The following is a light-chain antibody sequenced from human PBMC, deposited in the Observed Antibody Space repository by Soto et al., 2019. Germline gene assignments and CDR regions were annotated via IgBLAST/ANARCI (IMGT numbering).Light chain of an antibody. CDR1: QTISDW. CDR2: KAS. V-gene: IGKV1-5*03. CDR3: QHYNSYSEA. Sequence: DIQRTQSPSTLSVSIGDRVTITCRACQTISDWLAWHQQKPGKAPKLLIYKASTLKSGVPSRCSGRGSGTEFTLTISSLQPDDFSTYYCQHYNSYSEACGQGTKVDIK. J-gene: IGKJ1*01.